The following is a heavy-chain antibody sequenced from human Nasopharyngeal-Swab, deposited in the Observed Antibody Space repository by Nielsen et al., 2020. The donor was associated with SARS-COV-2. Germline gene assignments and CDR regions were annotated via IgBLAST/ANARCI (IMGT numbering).Heavy chain of an antibody. CDR3: AKGVEQWLVAGNLFDP. D-gene: IGHD6-19*01. V-gene: IGHV3-43*01. J-gene: IGHJ5*02. Sequence: GESLKISCAASGFMFDDSTMHWVRQVPGKGLEWVSLISWDGETTYYADSVKGRFTISRDNSQNTVYLQMNNLRVEDTARYYCAKGVEQWLVAGNLFDPWGQGTMVTVSS. CDR2: ISWDGETT. CDR1: GFMFDDST.